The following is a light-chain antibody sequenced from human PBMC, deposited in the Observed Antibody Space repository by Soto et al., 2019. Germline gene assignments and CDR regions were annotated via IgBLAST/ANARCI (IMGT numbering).Light chain of an antibody. CDR3: QQYGSSPHT. CDR1: QRVSSN. Sequence: EIVMTQSAATLSASPGERSTLSFRPSQRVSSNLAWYQQKPGQAPRLLIYGASSRATGIPDRFSGSGSGTDFTLTISRLEPEDFAVYYCQQYGSSPHTFGGGTKVDI. J-gene: IGKJ4*01. CDR2: GAS. V-gene: IGKV3-20*01.